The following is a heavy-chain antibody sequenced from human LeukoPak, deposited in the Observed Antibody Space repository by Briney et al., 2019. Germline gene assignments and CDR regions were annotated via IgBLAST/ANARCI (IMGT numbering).Heavy chain of an antibody. D-gene: IGHD6-6*01. CDR2: IYHSGST. CDR1: GYSISSGYY. CDR3: ARIPYSSRVYFDY. V-gene: IGHV4-38-2*02. J-gene: IGHJ4*02. Sequence: SETLSLTCTVSGYSISSGYYWGWIRQPPGKGLEWIGSIYHSGSTYYNPSLKSRVTISVDMSKNQFSLKLSSVTAADTAVYYCARIPYSSRVYFDYWGQGTLVTVSS.